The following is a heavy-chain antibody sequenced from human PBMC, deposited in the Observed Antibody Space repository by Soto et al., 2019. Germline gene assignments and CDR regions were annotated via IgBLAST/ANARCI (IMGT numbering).Heavy chain of an antibody. D-gene: IGHD2-2*01. Sequence: EVQLVESGGGLVQPGGSLRLSCVASGFTFSSYWMSWVRQAPGMGLEWVANIKQDGSKKYYVDSVKGRFTISRDNAKNSLYLEMNSLRAEDTAVYYCARATCSSSTCYAVYFDSWGQGTLVTVSS. V-gene: IGHV3-7*01. CDR3: ARATCSSSTCYAVYFDS. J-gene: IGHJ4*02. CDR1: GFTFSSYW. CDR2: IKQDGSKK.